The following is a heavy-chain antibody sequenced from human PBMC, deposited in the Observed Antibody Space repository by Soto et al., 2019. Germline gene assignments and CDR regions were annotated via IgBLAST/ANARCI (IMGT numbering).Heavy chain of an antibody. D-gene: IGHD1-26*01. CDR2: IYYTGST. Sequence: QVQLQESGPGLVKPSETLSLTCAVSGGSVSSGRYYWTWIRQPPGRGLEWIGYIYYTGSTDSNPSLNSRVTISLDRSSNQFSLNLKSVTAADTAVYYCVSVPGGLYRGSDYWGQGNLVTVSS. CDR3: VSVPGGLYRGSDY. V-gene: IGHV4-61*01. CDR1: GGSVSSGRYY. J-gene: IGHJ4*02.